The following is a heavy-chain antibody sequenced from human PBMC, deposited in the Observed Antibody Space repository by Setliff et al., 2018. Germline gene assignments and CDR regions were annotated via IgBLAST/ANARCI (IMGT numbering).Heavy chain of an antibody. CDR1: GFTFSNYG. J-gene: IGHJ6*03. CDR2: ITSSSSTI. V-gene: IGHV3-48*01. CDR3: ARVIYFYYMDV. Sequence: GGSLRLSCVASGFTFSNYGMHWVRQAPGKGLEWVSYITSSSSTIDYADSVKGRFTISRDDAKNSLYLQMNSLRAEDTAVYYCARVIYFYYMDVWGKGTTVTVSS.